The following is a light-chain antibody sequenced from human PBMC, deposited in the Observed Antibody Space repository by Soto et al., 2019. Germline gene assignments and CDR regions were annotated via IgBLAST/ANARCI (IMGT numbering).Light chain of an antibody. Sequence: EIVLTQSPGTLSLSPGERATLSCRASQSVSRNYLAWYQQKPGQGPRLLIYGASSRATGIPDRFSGSGSGTDFTITISRLEPEDFAVYYCQQYGSSPTWTFGQGTKVDI. CDR3: QQYGSSPTWT. CDR2: GAS. CDR1: QSVSRNY. V-gene: IGKV3-20*01. J-gene: IGKJ1*01.